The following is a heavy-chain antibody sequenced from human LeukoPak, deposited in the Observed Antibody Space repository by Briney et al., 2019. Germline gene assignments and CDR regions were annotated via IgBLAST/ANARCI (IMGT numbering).Heavy chain of an antibody. Sequence: PGRSLRLSCAASGFTFSSYAMHWVRQAPGKGLEWVAVISYDGSNKYYADSVKGRFTISRDNSKNTLYLQMNSLRAEDTAVYYCARDYGSGSYYINNWFDPWGQGTLVTVSS. D-gene: IGHD3-10*01. J-gene: IGHJ5*02. CDR2: ISYDGSNK. V-gene: IGHV3-30*04. CDR3: ARDYGSGSYYINNWFDP. CDR1: GFTFSSYA.